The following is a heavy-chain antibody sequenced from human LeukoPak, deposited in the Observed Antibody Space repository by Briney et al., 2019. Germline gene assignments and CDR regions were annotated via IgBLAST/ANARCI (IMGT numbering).Heavy chain of an antibody. CDR3: ARELRIAAAGTGY. V-gene: IGHV3-21*01. CDR2: ISSSSSYI. J-gene: IGHJ4*02. D-gene: IGHD6-13*01. CDR1: GLTVSSNY. Sequence: GGSLRLSCAASGLTVSSNYMSWVRQAPGKGLEWVSSISSSSSYIYYADSVKGRFTISRDNAKNSLYLQMNSLRAEDTAVYYCARELRIAAAGTGYWGQGTLVTVSS.